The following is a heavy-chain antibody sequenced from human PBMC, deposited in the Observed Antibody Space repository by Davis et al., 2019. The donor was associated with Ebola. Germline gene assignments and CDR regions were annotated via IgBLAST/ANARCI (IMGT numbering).Heavy chain of an antibody. D-gene: IGHD3-10*01. CDR3: ARNYGGSGSYYFDY. CDR2: IYRSGYT. CDR1: GGFVSSGGYS. V-gene: IGHV4-30-2*03. Sequence: SETLSLTCAVSGGFVSSGGYSWSWIRQPPGKGLEWIGSIYRSGYTYYSPSLKSRVTMSVDTFKNQFSLKLTSVTAADTAVYFCARNYGGSGSYYFDYWGQGTLVTVSS. J-gene: IGHJ4*02.